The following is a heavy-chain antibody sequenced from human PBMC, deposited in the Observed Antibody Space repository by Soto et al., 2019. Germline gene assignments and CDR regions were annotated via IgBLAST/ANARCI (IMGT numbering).Heavy chain of an antibody. CDR2: INWNSGSI. CDR3: AKDRGSGSYAANYYYYGMDV. Sequence: GGSLRLSCAASGFSFDDYAIHWVRQAPGKGLEWVSGINWNSGSIGYVDSVKGRFTISRDNAKTSLYLQMNSLRVEDTALYYCAKDRGSGSYAANYYYYGMDVWGQGTTVTVSS. V-gene: IGHV3-9*01. D-gene: IGHD3-10*01. J-gene: IGHJ6*02. CDR1: GFSFDDYA.